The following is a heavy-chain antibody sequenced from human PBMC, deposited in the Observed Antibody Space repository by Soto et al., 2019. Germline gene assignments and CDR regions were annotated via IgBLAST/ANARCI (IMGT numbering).Heavy chain of an antibody. Sequence: KPSETLSLTCIVSGSSITSYYWSWIRQPAGKGLEWIGRVYTSGSTNYNPSLKSRVTMSVDTSKNQFSLNLSSVTAADTAVYYCARYYYDSSGSYYNWFDPWGQGTLVTVSS. CDR3: ARYYYDSSGSYYNWFDP. CDR2: VYTSGST. CDR1: GSSITSYY. D-gene: IGHD3-22*01. V-gene: IGHV4-4*07. J-gene: IGHJ5*02.